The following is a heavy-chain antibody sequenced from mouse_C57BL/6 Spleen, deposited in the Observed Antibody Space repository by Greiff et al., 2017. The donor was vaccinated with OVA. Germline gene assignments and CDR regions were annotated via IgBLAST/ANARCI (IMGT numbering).Heavy chain of an antibody. CDR1: GYASSSSW. V-gene: IGHV1-82*01. CDR2: IYPGDGDT. Sequence: QVQLKESGPELVKPGASVKISCKASGYASSSSWMNWVKQRPGKGLEWIGRIYPGDGDTNYNGKFKGKATLTADKSSSTAYMQLSSLTSEDSAVYFCARPDYYGSSYGYWGQGTTLTVSS. CDR3: ARPDYYGSSYGY. J-gene: IGHJ2*01. D-gene: IGHD1-1*01.